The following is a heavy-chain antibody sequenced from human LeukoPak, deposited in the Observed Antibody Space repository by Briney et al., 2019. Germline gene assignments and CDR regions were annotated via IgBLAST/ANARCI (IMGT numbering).Heavy chain of an antibody. J-gene: IGHJ5*02. Sequence: GGSLRLSCAASGFTFSSYAMSWVRQAPGKGLEWVSAISGSGGNTYYADSVKGRFTISRDNSKNTLYLQMNSLRAEDTAVYYCASCSSTSCYNWFDPWGQGTLVTVSS. CDR1: GFTFSSYA. CDR2: ISGSGGNT. CDR3: ASCSSTSCYNWFDP. V-gene: IGHV3-23*01. D-gene: IGHD2-2*01.